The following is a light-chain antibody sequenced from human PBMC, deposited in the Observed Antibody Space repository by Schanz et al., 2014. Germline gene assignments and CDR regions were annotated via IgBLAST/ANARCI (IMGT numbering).Light chain of an antibody. Sequence: QSVLPQPPSVSAAPGQKVTISCTGTSSDVGTYNYVSWYQQHPGKAPKLMIYDVSKRPSGVPDRFSGSKSGNTASLTISGLQAEDEADYYCCSYAGSYTWVFGGGTKLTVL. CDR2: DVS. CDR3: CSYAGSYTWV. V-gene: IGLV2-11*01. CDR1: SSDVGTYNY. J-gene: IGLJ3*02.